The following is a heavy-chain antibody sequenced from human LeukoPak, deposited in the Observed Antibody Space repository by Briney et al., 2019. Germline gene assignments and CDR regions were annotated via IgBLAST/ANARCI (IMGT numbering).Heavy chain of an antibody. J-gene: IGHJ4*02. V-gene: IGHV4-59*01. D-gene: IGHD3-22*01. CDR3: ARESDYYDSSGYFDY. Sequence: SETLSLTCTVSGGSISTYYWSWIRQPPGKGLEWLAYISHSGSTNFNPSLKSRVTISVDTSMNQFSLKLSSVTAADTAVYYCARESDYYDSSGYFDYWGQRTLVSVSS. CDR1: GGSISTYY. CDR2: ISHSGST.